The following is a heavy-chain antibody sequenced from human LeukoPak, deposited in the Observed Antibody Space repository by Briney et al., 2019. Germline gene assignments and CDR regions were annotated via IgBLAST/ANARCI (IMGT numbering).Heavy chain of an antibody. CDR1: GGTFSSYA. J-gene: IGHJ5*02. CDR3: ARDMGCSSTSCYPNWFDP. V-gene: IGHV1-69*05. D-gene: IGHD2-2*01. CDR2: IIPIFGTA. Sequence: SVKVSCKASGGTFSSYAISWVRQAPGQGLEWMGGIIPIFGTANYAQKFQGRVTITTDESTSTAYMELSSLRSEDTAVYYCARDMGCSSTSCYPNWFDPWGQGTLVTVSS.